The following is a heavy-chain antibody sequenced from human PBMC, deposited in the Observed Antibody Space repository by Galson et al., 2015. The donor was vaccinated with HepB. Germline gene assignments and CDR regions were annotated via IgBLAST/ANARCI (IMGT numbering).Heavy chain of an antibody. V-gene: IGHV3-30*18. CDR3: AKNDYSNYEAHYYYMDV. Sequence: SLRLSCAASGFTFSSYGMHWVRQAPGKGLEWVAVISYDGSNKYYADSVKGRFTISRDNSKNTLYLQMNSLRAEDTAVYYCAKNDYSNYEAHYYYMDVWGKGTTVTVSS. CDR2: ISYDGSNK. CDR1: GFTFSSYG. J-gene: IGHJ6*03. D-gene: IGHD4-11*01.